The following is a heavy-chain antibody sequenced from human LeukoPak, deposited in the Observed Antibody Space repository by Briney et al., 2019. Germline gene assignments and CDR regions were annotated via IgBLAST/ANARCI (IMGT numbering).Heavy chain of an antibody. V-gene: IGHV3-7*01. Sequence: GGSPRLSCAASGFTFSSYWMSWVRQAPGKGLEWVANIKQDGSEKYYVDSVKGRFTISRDNAKNSLYLQMNSLRAEDTAVYYCARTGRSNYYDSSGYYWGQGTLVTVSS. J-gene: IGHJ4*02. CDR1: GFTFSSYW. CDR3: ARTGRSNYYDSSGYY. D-gene: IGHD3-22*01. CDR2: IKQDGSEK.